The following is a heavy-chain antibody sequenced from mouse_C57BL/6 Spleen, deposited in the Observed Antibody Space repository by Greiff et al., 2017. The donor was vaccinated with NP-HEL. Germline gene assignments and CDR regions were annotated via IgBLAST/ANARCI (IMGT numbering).Heavy chain of an antibody. CDR3: ARRVYYYGSSEDYAMDY. Sequence: EVKLMESGPELVKPGASVKIPCKASGYTFTDYNMDWVKQSHGKSLEWIGDINPNNGGTIYNQKFKGKATLTVDKSSSTAYMELRSLTSEDTAVYYCARRVYYYGSSEDYAMDYWGQGTSVTVSS. J-gene: IGHJ4*01. CDR1: GYTFTDYN. D-gene: IGHD1-1*01. V-gene: IGHV1-18*01. CDR2: INPNNGGT.